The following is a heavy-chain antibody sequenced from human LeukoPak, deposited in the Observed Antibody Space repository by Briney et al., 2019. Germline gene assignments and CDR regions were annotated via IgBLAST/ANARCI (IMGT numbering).Heavy chain of an antibody. CDR2: INNDGSRT. J-gene: IGHJ4*02. Sequence: QSGGSLRLSCAASGFTFSSYWMHWVRQAPGKGLMWVSRINNDGSRTTYADSVEGRFTISRDNAKNTLYLQMSSLRAEDTAVYYCAMTTVGFDYWGQGTLVTVSS. CDR3: AMTTVGFDY. D-gene: IGHD4-23*01. V-gene: IGHV3-74*03. CDR1: GFTFSSYW.